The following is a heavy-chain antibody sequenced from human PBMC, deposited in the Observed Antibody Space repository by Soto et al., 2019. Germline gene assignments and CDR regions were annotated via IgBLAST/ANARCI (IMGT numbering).Heavy chain of an antibody. V-gene: IGHV3-48*02. D-gene: IGHD2-8*01. CDR2: ITSDSSTI. CDR1: GFAFSTYS. J-gene: IGHJ6*02. CDR3: ARVGRGVYGMDV. Sequence: PGGSLRLACAASGFAFSTYSINWGRQAPGKGLEWFSYITSDSSTISYADSVKGRFTVSRDNAKNSLYLQMNSPRDEDTAVYYCARVGRGVYGMDVWGQGASVTVPS.